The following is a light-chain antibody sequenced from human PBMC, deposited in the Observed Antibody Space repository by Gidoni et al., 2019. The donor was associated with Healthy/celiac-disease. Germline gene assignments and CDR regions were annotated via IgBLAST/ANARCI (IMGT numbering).Light chain of an antibody. Sequence: AIQMTQSPSSLSASVGDRVNITCRASQGIRNDLGWYQQKPGKAPKLLIYAASSLQSGVPSRFSGSGSGTDFTLTISCLQPEDFATYYCLQDYNYPYTFGQGTKLEIK. V-gene: IGKV1-6*01. J-gene: IGKJ2*01. CDR3: LQDYNYPYT. CDR2: AAS. CDR1: QGIRND.